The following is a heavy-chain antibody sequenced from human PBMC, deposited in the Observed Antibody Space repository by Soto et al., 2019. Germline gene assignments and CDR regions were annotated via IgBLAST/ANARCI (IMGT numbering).Heavy chain of an antibody. Sequence: QVQLQESGSGLVKPSQTLSLTCAVSGGSISTGGCSWSWIRLPPGRALEWIGYIFDTGQTYYSACLKSRVTMSVDRAQNQFSRRLESVTAADTAMYFCACLDGYNRYFDLWGRGTLVTVSS. D-gene: IGHD5-12*01. CDR3: ACLDGYNRYFDL. V-gene: IGHV4-30-2*01. CDR1: GGSISTGGCS. CDR2: IFDTGQT. J-gene: IGHJ2*01.